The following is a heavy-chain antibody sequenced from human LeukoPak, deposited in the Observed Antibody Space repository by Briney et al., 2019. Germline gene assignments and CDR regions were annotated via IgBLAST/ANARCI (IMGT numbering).Heavy chain of an antibody. V-gene: IGHV3-48*01. CDR2: ISSSSSTV. D-gene: IGHD1-26*01. Sequence: GGSLRLSCAASGFIFSDYSMNWVRQAPGRGLEWVSFISSSSSTVYYADSVKGRFTISRDYANNSLFLQMNGLTAEDTAVYYCARGEDAIVGVPGPNYWGQGTLVSVSS. CDR1: GFIFSDYS. J-gene: IGHJ4*02. CDR3: ARGEDAIVGVPGPNY.